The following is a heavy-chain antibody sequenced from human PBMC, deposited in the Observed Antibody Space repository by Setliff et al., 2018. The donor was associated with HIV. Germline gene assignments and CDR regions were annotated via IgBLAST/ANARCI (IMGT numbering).Heavy chain of an antibody. Sequence: SVKVSCKVSGGTFNAYVISWLRQAPGQGLEWMGGIIPILGVANYAQKFQGRLTITADKSTNTAYMELSSLKSDDTAVYYCARGPEEGDCSGGSCYGNFDPWGQGTLVTVSS. J-gene: IGHJ5*02. CDR1: GGTFNAYV. V-gene: IGHV1-69*10. D-gene: IGHD2-15*01. CDR2: IIPILGVA. CDR3: ARGPEEGDCSGGSCYGNFDP.